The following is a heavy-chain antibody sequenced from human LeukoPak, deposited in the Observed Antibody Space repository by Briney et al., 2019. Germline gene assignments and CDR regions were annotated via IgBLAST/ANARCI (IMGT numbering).Heavy chain of an antibody. D-gene: IGHD4-17*01. CDR2: INHSGST. Sequence: SETLSLTCAVYGGSFSGYYWSWIRQPPGKGLEWIGEINHSGSTNYNPSLKSRVTISVDTSKNQFSLKLSSVTAADTAVYYCARVGTYGAFIDYWGQGTLVTVSS. CDR1: GGSFSGYY. J-gene: IGHJ4*02. V-gene: IGHV4-34*01. CDR3: ARVGTYGAFIDY.